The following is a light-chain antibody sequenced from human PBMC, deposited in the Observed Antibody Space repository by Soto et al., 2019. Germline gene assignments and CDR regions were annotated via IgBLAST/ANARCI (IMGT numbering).Light chain of an antibody. V-gene: IGLV2-11*01. CDR2: DVN. Sequence: QSALTQPRSVSGSPGQSVTLSCTGTSSDVGSYNYVSWYQQHPGKAPKLMIDDVNKRPSGVPDRFSGSRSGNTASLTISGLQAEDEADYYCCSHAGSYTWVFGGGTKLTVL. J-gene: IGLJ3*02. CDR3: CSHAGSYTWV. CDR1: SSDVGSYNY.